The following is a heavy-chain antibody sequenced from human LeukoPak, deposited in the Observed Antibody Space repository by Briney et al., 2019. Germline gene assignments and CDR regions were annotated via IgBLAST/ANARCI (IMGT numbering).Heavy chain of an antibody. CDR1: GFTFGDYA. V-gene: IGHV3-49*04. CDR3: TRAQQFEYSSSSDFDY. D-gene: IGHD6-6*01. Sequence: GGSLRLSCTASGFTFGDYAMSWVRQAPGKGLEWVGFIRSKAYGGTTEYAASVKGRFTISRDDSKSIAYLQMNSLKTEDTAVYYCTRAQQFEYSSSSDFDYWGQGTLVTVSS. J-gene: IGHJ4*02. CDR2: IRSKAYGGTT.